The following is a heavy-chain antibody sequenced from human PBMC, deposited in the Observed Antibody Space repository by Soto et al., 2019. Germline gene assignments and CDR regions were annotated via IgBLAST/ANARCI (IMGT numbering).Heavy chain of an antibody. Sequence: EVQLVESGGGLAQPGGSLRLSCAASGLTVSSYWMTWVRQAPGKGLEWVANIKQDGSEKYYVDSVKGRFTISRDNVKNSLYLQMTNLRVEDTAVYYCARGEAIGDDPWGHGTLVTVSS. J-gene: IGHJ5*02. D-gene: IGHD3-10*01. V-gene: IGHV3-7*01. CDR2: IKQDGSEK. CDR3: ARGEAIGDDP. CDR1: GLTVSSYW.